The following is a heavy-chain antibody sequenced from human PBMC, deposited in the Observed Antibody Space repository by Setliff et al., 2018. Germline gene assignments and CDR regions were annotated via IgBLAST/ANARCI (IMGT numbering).Heavy chain of an antibody. J-gene: IGHJ4*02. CDR2: ISPYSGET. CDR1: GFSFSTFG. D-gene: IGHD2-15*01. Sequence: GASVKVSCKTSGFSFSTFGFSWVRQAPRQGLEWMGWISPYSGETNYAQKFQDRLSVTADTSSKTTYMELRSLTSDDTAVYFCTRSRAPRVVLAADFDLWGQGTLVTVSS. V-gene: IGHV1-18*01. CDR3: TRSRAPRVVLAADFDL.